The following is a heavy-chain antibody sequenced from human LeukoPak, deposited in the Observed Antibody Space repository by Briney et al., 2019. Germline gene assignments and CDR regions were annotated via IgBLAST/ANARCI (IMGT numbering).Heavy chain of an antibody. J-gene: IGHJ6*02. CDR3: ARGGPLYDSSGYYEDYYYYYGMDV. V-gene: IGHV4-59*01. Sequence: KTSETLSLTCTVSGGSICSYYWSWIRQPPGKGLEWIGYIYYSGSTNYNPSLKSRVTISVDTSKNQFSLKLSSVTAADTAVYYCARGGPLYDSSGYYEDYYYYYGMDVWGQGTTVTVSS. CDR2: IYYSGST. D-gene: IGHD3-22*01. CDR1: GGSICSYY.